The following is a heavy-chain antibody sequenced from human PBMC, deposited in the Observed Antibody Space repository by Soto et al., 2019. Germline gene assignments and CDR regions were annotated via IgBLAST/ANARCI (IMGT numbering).Heavy chain of an antibody. CDR2: IYYSGST. J-gene: IGHJ4*02. V-gene: IGHV4-31*03. CDR3: ARELSSGWQYYFDY. Sequence: SETLSLTCTVSGGSISSGGYYWSWIRQHPGKGLEWIGYIYYSGSTYYNPSLKSRVTISVDTSKNQFSLKLSSVTAADTAVYYCARELSSGWQYYFDYWGQGTLVTSPQ. CDR1: GGSISSGGYY. D-gene: IGHD6-19*01.